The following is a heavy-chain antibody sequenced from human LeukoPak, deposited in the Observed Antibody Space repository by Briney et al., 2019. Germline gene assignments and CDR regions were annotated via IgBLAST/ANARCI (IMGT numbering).Heavy chain of an antibody. D-gene: IGHD6-13*01. CDR2: ISSSGSTI. CDR3: AKDRSYQQLGYFDY. Sequence: GGSLRLSCAASGFTFSSYEMNWVRQAPEKGLEWVSYISSSGSTIYYADSVKGRFTISRDNAKNSLYLQMNSLRAEDTALYYCAKDRSYQQLGYFDYWGQGTLVTVSS. V-gene: IGHV3-48*03. CDR1: GFTFSSYE. J-gene: IGHJ4*02.